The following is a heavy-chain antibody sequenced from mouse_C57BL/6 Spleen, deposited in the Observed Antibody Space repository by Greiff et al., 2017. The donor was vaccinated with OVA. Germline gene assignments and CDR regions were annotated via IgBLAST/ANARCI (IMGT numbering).Heavy chain of an antibody. CDR3: ARERGYGNFFDY. Sequence: EVKVEESGGGLVKPGGSLKLSCAASGFTFSSYAMSWVRQTPEKRLEWVATISDGGSYTYYPDNVKGRFTISRDNAKNNLYLQMSHLKSEDTAMYYCARERGYGNFFDYWGQGTTLTVSS. V-gene: IGHV5-4*03. CDR1: GFTFSSYA. J-gene: IGHJ2*01. D-gene: IGHD2-1*01. CDR2: ISDGGSYT.